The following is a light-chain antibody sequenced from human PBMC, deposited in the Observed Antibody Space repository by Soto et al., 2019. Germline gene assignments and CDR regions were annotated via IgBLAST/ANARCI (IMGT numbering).Light chain of an antibody. J-gene: IGKJ5*01. CDR3: QQYNNWPS. Sequence: EVVLTKSPATLSVSPRERATLSCRASQTVSRNLAWYQQRPGQAPRLLIYDISNTATGVPARFSGSGSETQFTLTIRSLQSEDFAVYFCQQYNNWPSFGQGTRLEIK. V-gene: IGKV3-15*01. CDR1: QTVSRN. CDR2: DIS.